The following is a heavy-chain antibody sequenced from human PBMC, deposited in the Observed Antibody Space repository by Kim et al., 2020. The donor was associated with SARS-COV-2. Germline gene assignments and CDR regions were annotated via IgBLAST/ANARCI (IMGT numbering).Heavy chain of an antibody. V-gene: IGHV7-4-1*02. CDR2: INTNTGNP. D-gene: IGHD3-3*01. CDR3: ARDRPAEYDFWSGPDAFDI. CDR1: GYTFTSYA. J-gene: IGHJ3*02. Sequence: ASVKVSCKASGYTFTSYAMNWVRQAPGQGLEWMGWINTNTGNPTYAQGFTGRFVFSLDTSVSTAYLQISSLKAEDTAVYYCARDRPAEYDFWSGPDAFDIWGQGKMVTVSS.